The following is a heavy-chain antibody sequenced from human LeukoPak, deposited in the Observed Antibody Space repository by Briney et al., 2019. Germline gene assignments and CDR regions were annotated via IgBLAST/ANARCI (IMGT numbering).Heavy chain of an antibody. J-gene: IGHJ4*02. V-gene: IGHV4-39*01. CDR3: ARHEEEDGYNAKTFGY. Sequence: PSETLSLTCTVSGVSISSSNNFWGWIRQPPGKGLEWIGSVHYSGTTYYIPSLKSRVTISVDTSKNPFSLKLSSVTAADTAVYYCARHEEEDGYNAKTFGYWGQGTLVAVSS. D-gene: IGHD5-24*01. CDR2: VHYSGTT. CDR1: GVSISSSNNF.